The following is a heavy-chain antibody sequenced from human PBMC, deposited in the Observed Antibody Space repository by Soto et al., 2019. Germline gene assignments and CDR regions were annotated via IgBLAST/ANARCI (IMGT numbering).Heavy chain of an antibody. CDR1: GFTFSDYY. J-gene: IGHJ4*02. CDR3: ARGNKLPWFGEFFDY. CDR2: ISSSSSYT. Sequence: PGGSLRLSCAASGFTFSDYYMSWIRQAPGKGLEWVSYISSSSSYTNYADSVKGRFTIPRDNAKNSLYLQMNSLRAEDTAVYYCARGNKLPWFGEFFDYWGQGTLVTVSS. V-gene: IGHV3-11*06. D-gene: IGHD3-10*01.